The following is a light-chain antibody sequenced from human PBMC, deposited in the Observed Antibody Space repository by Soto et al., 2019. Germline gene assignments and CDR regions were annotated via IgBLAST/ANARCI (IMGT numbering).Light chain of an antibody. CDR1: SSDVGGYNY. CDR2: EVT. Sequence: QSVLTQPPSAPGSPGQSVSISCTGTSSDVGGYNYVSWYQQHPGKAPKLMIYEVTKRPSGVPDRFSGSKSGNTASLTVSGLQAEDEADYYCSSYAGSDVFVFGTGTKLTVL. CDR3: SSYAGSDVFV. J-gene: IGLJ1*01. V-gene: IGLV2-8*01.